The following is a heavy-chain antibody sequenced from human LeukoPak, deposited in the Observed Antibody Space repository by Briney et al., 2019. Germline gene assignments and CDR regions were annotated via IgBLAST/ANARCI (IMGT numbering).Heavy chain of an antibody. V-gene: IGHV4-38-2*02. CDR2: MYHSGST. J-gene: IGHJ4*02. Sequence: SETLSLTCTVSGYSISSGYYWGWIRQPPGKGLEWIGSMYHSGSTYYNPSLKSRVTISVDTSKNQFSLKLSSVTAADTAVYYCARHRLLLWFGDPRPFDYWGQGTLVTVSS. D-gene: IGHD3-10*01. CDR1: GYSISSGYY. CDR3: ARHRLLLWFGDPRPFDY.